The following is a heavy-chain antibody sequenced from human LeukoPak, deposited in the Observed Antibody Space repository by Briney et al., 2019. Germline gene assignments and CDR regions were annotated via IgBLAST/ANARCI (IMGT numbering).Heavy chain of an antibody. J-gene: IGHJ4*02. Sequence: GGSLRLSCAASGFTFSSYSMDWVRQAPGKGLEWVSSISSSSSYIYYADSVKGRFTISRDNAKNSLYPQMNSLRAEDTAVYYCARDGSGGSCYSDWGQGTLVTVSS. CDR3: ARDGSGGSCYSD. D-gene: IGHD2-15*01. V-gene: IGHV3-21*01. CDR2: ISSSSSYI. CDR1: GFTFSSYS.